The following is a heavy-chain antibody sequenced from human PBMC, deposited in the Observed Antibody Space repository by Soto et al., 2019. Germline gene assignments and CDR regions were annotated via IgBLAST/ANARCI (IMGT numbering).Heavy chain of an antibody. Sequence: QVQLMQSGAEVKKPGASVKVSCKASGYTFTNYGISWVRQAPGQGLEWMGWINGYSGYTSYAQNFQDRVTMATDTSTNTAYMERRSLRSDDTAIYYCARDGDEEANFDPWGQGTRVTVSS. CDR3: ARDGDEEANFDP. CDR2: INGYSGYT. J-gene: IGHJ5*02. CDR1: GYTFTNYG. V-gene: IGHV1-18*01. D-gene: IGHD4-17*01.